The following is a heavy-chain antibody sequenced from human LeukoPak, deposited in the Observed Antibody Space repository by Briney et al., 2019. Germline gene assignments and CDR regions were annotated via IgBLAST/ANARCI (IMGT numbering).Heavy chain of an antibody. V-gene: IGHV3-30*18. D-gene: IGHD6-13*01. CDR2: IAYDGGKR. Sequence: GGSLRLSCAASGFNFMTYGMHWVRQAPGKGLEWVAFIAYDGGKRFFGESVKGRFTIARDNSKNTLYLQMNSLRAEDTAVYYCAKISGTSLTYSSSWYMRKPAGEYYYYYMDVWGKGTTVTVSS. CDR1: GFNFMTYG. CDR3: AKISGTSLTYSSSWYMRKPAGEYYYYYMDV. J-gene: IGHJ6*03.